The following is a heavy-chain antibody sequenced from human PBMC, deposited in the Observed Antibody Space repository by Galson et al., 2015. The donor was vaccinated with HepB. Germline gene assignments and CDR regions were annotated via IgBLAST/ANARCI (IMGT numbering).Heavy chain of an antibody. CDR2: IKQDGSEK. Sequence: SLRLSCAASGFTFSSYWMSWVRQAPGKGLEWVANIKQDGSEKYYVDSVKGRFTISRDNAKNSLYLQMNSLRAEDTAVYYCARRGSYYDSRYGLWGQGTLVTVSS. CDR3: ARRGSYYDSRYGL. CDR1: GFTFSSYW. V-gene: IGHV3-7*03. D-gene: IGHD3-22*01. J-gene: IGHJ4*02.